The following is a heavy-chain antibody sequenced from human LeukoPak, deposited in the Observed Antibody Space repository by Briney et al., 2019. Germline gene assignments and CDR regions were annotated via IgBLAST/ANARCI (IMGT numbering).Heavy chain of an antibody. D-gene: IGHD4-17*01. CDR2: ISGSGGST. CDR3: AKDRSTVTAFNYYYMDV. Sequence: GGSLRLSCAASGFTFSSYAMSWVRQAPGKGLEWVSAISGSGGSTYYADSVKGRFTISRDNSKNTLYLQMNSLRAEDTAVYYCAKDRSTVTAFNYYYMDVWGKGTTVTVSS. V-gene: IGHV3-23*01. CDR1: GFTFSSYA. J-gene: IGHJ6*03.